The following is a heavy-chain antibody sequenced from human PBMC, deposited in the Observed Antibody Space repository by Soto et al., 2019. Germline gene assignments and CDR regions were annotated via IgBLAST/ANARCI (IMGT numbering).Heavy chain of an antibody. Sequence: EVQLLESGGGLVQPGGSLRLSCAASGFTFSSYAMSWVRQAPGKGLEWVSAISGSGGSTYYADSAKGRFTISRDNSKNTLNMQMNSLRAEDTAVYYCAKDGGHSSSWVDYWGQGTLVTVSS. CDR1: GFTFSSYA. V-gene: IGHV3-23*01. CDR2: ISGSGGST. D-gene: IGHD6-13*01. CDR3: AKDGGHSSSWVDY. J-gene: IGHJ4*02.